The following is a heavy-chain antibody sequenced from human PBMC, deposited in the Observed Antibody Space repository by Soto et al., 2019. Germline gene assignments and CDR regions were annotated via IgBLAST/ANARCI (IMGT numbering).Heavy chain of an antibody. Sequence: TRSLTCSFSGGSISIGVHYWGGVRQHGLRGLEGIGYSYYSGTTYYNPSLKGRVTISVDTSESQFSLNLYSVTAADTAVYYCATNGDYYDGSGPKYFQHWGQGTLVTVSS. CDR2: SYYSGTT. CDR1: GGSISIGVHY. V-gene: IGHV4-31*03. J-gene: IGHJ1*01. D-gene: IGHD3-22*01. CDR3: ATNGDYYDGSGPKYFQH.